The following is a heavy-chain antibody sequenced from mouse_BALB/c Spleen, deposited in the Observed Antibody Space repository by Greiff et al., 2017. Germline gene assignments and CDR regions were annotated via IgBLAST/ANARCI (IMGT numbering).Heavy chain of an antibody. Sequence: EVKLQQSGAELVKPGASVKLSCTASGFNIKDTYMHWVKQRPEQGLEWIGRIDPANGNTKYDPKFQGKATITADTSSNTAYLQLSSLTSEDTAVYYCARSLANWEFDYWGQGTTLTVSS. CDR3: ARSLANWEFDY. CDR2: IDPANGNT. CDR1: GFNIKDTY. V-gene: IGHV14-3*02. D-gene: IGHD4-1*01. J-gene: IGHJ2*01.